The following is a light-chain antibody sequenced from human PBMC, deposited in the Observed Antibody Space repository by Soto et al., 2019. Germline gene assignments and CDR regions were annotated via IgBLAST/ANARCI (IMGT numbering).Light chain of an antibody. V-gene: IGKV3-15*01. CDR2: GAS. CDR1: QTLSRN. J-gene: IGKJ2*01. Sequence: EIVMTQSPATLSVSSGERATLSCRASQTLSRNLAWYQQRPGQAPRLLIHGASTRATGVPARFSGIGSGTDFTLTISSLQSEDSAVYYCQQYDRWPHTFGQGTKLQIK. CDR3: QQYDRWPHT.